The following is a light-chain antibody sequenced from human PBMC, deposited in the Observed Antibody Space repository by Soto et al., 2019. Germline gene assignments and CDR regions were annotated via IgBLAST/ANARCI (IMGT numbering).Light chain of an antibody. CDR1: SSDVGGYNY. V-gene: IGLV2-11*01. CDR2: DVS. Sequence: QSALTQPRSVSGSPGQSVTISCTGTSSDVGGYNYVSWYQQHPGKAPKLMIYDVSKRPSGVPDRFSGSKSGNTASLTISGLQAEDEAEYSCCSYAGSYLYVFGTGTKLTVL. J-gene: IGLJ1*01. CDR3: CSYAGSYLYV.